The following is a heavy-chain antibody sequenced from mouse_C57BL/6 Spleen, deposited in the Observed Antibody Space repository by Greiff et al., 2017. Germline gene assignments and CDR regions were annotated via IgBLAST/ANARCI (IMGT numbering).Heavy chain of an antibody. CDR2: IDPSDSYT. Sequence: QVQLQQPGAELVMPGASVKLSCKASGYTFTSYWMHWVKQRPGQGLEWIGEIDPSDSYTNYNQKFKGKSTLTVDKSSSTAYMQLSSLTSEDSAVYYCARTAPPPRLRGFFDYWGQGTTLTVSS. V-gene: IGHV1-69*01. CDR1: GYTFTSYW. CDR3: ARTAPPPRLRGFFDY. D-gene: IGHD3-1*01. J-gene: IGHJ2*01.